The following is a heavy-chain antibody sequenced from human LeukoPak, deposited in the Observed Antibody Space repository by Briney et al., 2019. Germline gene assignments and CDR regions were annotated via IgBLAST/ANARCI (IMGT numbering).Heavy chain of an antibody. V-gene: IGHV3-53*01. CDR2: IYSGGST. Sequence: GGSLRLSCAASGFTVSSNYMSWVRQAPGKGLEWVSVIYSGGSTYYADSVKGRFTISRDNSKNTLYLQLNSLRAEDTAVYYCARTEGYCSGGSCYARYFDYWGQGTLVTVSS. CDR1: GFTVSSNY. D-gene: IGHD2-15*01. CDR3: ARTEGYCSGGSCYARYFDY. J-gene: IGHJ4*02.